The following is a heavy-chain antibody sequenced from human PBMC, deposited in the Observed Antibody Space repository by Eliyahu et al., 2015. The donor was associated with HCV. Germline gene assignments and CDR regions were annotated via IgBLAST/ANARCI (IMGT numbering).Heavy chain of an antibody. CDR2: AYGGTT. Sequence: AYGGTTEYAASVKGRFTISRDDSKSIAYLQMNSLKTEDTAVYYCTRDGVLYHTRAKYFQHWGQGTLVTVSS. J-gene: IGHJ1*01. D-gene: IGHD2-8*01. V-gene: IGHV3-49*02. CDR3: TRDGVLYHTRAKYFQH.